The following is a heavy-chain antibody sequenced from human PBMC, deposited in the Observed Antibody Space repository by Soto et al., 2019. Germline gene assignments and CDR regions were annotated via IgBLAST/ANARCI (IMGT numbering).Heavy chain of an antibody. CDR3: ARGRGPSTVTDAFDI. Sequence: ASVKVSCKASGYTFTSYYMHWVRQAPGQGLEWMGIINPSGGSTSYAQKFQGRVTMTRDTSTSTVYMGLSSLRSEDTAVYYCARGRGPSTVTDAFDIWGQGTMVTVSS. CDR1: GYTFTSYY. CDR2: INPSGGST. D-gene: IGHD4-17*01. V-gene: IGHV1-46*01. J-gene: IGHJ3*02.